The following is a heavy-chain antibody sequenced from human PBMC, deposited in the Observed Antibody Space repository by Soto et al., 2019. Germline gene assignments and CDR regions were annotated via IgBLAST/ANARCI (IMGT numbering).Heavy chain of an antibody. CDR3: ARAWRANV. V-gene: IGHV3-64*01. CDR1: GFTFSNYA. J-gene: IGHJ6*02. Sequence: EVQLVESGGGLVQPGGSLRLSCVASGFTFSNYAMHWVRQAPGKGLECVSVISGNGDTTYYANSVKDRFTISRDNSKDSLYIQMGSLGAADMAVYYCARAWRANVWGQGTTVAVSS. CDR2: ISGNGDTT.